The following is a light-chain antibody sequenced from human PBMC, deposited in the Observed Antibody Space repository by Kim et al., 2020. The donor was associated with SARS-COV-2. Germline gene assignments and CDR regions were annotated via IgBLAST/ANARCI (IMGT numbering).Light chain of an antibody. J-gene: IGKJ2*01. CDR3: QDNVTSRGT. Sequence: SPGERAALSCRPSQSVGSGYLAWYQQNPGRDPTHLIYGTSSRATGIPDRISGSGSGTNFTLTITSLEPEGIAMYYCQDNVTSRGTFGQGNKVDIK. CDR2: GTS. CDR1: QSVGSGY. V-gene: IGKV3-20*01.